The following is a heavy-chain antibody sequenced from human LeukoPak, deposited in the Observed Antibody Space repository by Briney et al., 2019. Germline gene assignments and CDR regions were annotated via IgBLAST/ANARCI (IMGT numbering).Heavy chain of an antibody. V-gene: IGHV1-69*05. CDR1: GGTFSSYA. J-gene: IGHJ5*02. CDR3: AKRIAAAGWFDP. CDR2: IIPIFGTA. Sequence: SVKVSCKASGGTFSSYAISWVRQAPGQGLEWMGGIIPIFGTANYAQKFQGRVTITTDESTSTAYMELSSLRSEDTAVYYCAKRIAAAGWFDPWGQGTLVTVSS. D-gene: IGHD6-13*01.